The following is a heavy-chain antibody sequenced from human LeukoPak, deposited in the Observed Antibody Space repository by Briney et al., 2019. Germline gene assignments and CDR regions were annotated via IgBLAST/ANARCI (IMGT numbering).Heavy chain of an antibody. D-gene: IGHD1-26*01. Sequence: EASVKVSCKASGGTFSSYAISWVRQAPGQGLEWMGGIITIFGTANYAQKFQGRVTITADESTSTAYMELTSLRSEDTAVYFCARESSGIGLDYWGQGTLVTVSS. J-gene: IGHJ4*02. CDR3: ARESSGIGLDY. CDR2: IITIFGTA. V-gene: IGHV1-69*13. CDR1: GGTFSSYA.